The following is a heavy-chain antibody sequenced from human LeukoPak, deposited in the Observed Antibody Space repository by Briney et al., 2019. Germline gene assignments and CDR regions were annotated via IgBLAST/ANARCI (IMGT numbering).Heavy chain of an antibody. V-gene: IGHV4-39*01. CDR3: ARHLRSSEAYFDY. CDR1: GGSISSSSHY. J-gene: IGHJ4*02. D-gene: IGHD2-2*01. Sequence: PSETLSLTCTVSGGSISSSSHYWGWIRQPPGKGREWIGSIYYSGNTYYNPSLKSRVTISVDTSKNQFSLKLSSVTAADTSVYYCARHLRSSEAYFDYWGQGTLVTVSS. CDR2: IYYSGNT.